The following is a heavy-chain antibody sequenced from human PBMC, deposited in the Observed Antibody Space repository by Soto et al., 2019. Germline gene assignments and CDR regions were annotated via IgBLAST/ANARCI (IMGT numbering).Heavy chain of an antibody. D-gene: IGHD4-4*01. J-gene: IGHJ4*02. Sequence: GGSLRLSCAASGFTFSSYAMSWVRQAPGKRLEWVSAISGSGGSTYYADSVKGRFTISRDNSKNTLYLQMNSLRAEDTAVYYCAKGPTNYSNYFDYWGQGTLVTVSS. CDR3: AKGPTNYSNYFDY. V-gene: IGHV3-23*01. CDR2: ISGSGGST. CDR1: GFTFSSYA.